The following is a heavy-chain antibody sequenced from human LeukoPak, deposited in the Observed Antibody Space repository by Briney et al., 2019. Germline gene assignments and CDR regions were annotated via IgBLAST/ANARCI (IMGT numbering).Heavy chain of an antibody. Sequence: TSETLSLTCTVSRGSISSYYWSWIRQPPGKGLEWIGYIYYSGSTNYNPSLKSRVTISVHTSKNQFSLKLSSVTAADTAVYYRARFWSGWPQNWFDPWGQGTLVTVSS. J-gene: IGHJ5*02. CDR1: RGSISSYY. V-gene: IGHV4-59*01. CDR2: IYYSGST. CDR3: ARFWSGWPQNWFDP. D-gene: IGHD2-15*01.